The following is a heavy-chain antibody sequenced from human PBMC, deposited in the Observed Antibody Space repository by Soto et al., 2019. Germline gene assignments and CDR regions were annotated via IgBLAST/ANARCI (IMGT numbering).Heavy chain of an antibody. Sequence: SETLSLTCTVSGGSISSGSYYWGLIRQPPGKGLDWIGSIYYSGSTYYNPSLKSRVTISVDTSKNQFSLKLSSVTAADTAVYYCARLDCGSTSCYRGDYYYYGLDVWGQGARVTVSS. CDR3: ARLDCGSTSCYRGDYYYYGLDV. J-gene: IGHJ6*02. CDR1: GGSISSGSYY. V-gene: IGHV4-39*01. D-gene: IGHD2-2*01. CDR2: IYYSGST.